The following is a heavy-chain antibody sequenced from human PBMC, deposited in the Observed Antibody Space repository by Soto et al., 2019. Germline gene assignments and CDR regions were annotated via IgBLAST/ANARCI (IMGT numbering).Heavy chain of an antibody. CDR1: GGTFSSYT. D-gene: IGHD5-12*01. Sequence: QVQLVQSGAEVKKPGSSVKVSCKASGGTFSSYTISWVRQAPGQGLEWMGRIIPILGIANYAQKFQGRVTITADKSTSTAYMELSSLRSEDTAVYYCARDGAYSGYDYGGFDYWGQGTLVTVSS. CDR2: IIPILGIA. CDR3: ARDGAYSGYDYGGFDY. J-gene: IGHJ4*02. V-gene: IGHV1-69*08.